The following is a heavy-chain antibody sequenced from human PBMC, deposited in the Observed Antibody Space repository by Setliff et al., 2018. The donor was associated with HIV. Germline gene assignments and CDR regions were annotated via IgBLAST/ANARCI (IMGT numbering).Heavy chain of an antibody. V-gene: IGHV1-46*01. CDR2: INPRDGST. J-gene: IGHJ5*02. CDR3: ARTEYYDFWSGPRGFDP. CDR1: GYTLTDHY. D-gene: IGHD3-3*01. Sequence: GASVKVSCKASGYTLTDHYIHWVQQAPGQGLEWMGRINPRDGSTGYAQRFQGRVTMTRDTSRGTVYMELRSLRSDDTAVYYCARTEYYDFWSGPRGFDPWGQGTLVTVSS.